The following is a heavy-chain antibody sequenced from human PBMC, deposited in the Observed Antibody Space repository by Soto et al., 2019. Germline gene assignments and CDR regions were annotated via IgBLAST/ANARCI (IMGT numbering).Heavy chain of an antibody. Sequence: QVQLVQSGAEVKKPGASVKVSCKASGYTFTSYGISRVRQAPGQGLEWMGWISAYNGNTKDAQKLQGRVTMTTDTTTSTAYMELRSVRSDDTAVYYCARDLSYGLCDYWGQGTLVTVSS. CDR3: ARDLSYGLCDY. J-gene: IGHJ4*02. CDR1: GYTFTSYG. D-gene: IGHD5-18*01. V-gene: IGHV1-18*01. CDR2: ISAYNGNT.